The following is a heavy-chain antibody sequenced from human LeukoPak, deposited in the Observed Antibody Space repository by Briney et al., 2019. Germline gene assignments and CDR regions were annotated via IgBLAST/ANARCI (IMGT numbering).Heavy chain of an antibody. V-gene: IGHV3-53*01. D-gene: IGHD3-22*01. CDR1: GLTVSSNY. J-gene: IGHJ4*02. Sequence: PGGSLRLSCAASGLTVSSNYMSWVRQAPGKGLEWVSVIYSGDNTYYADSVRGRFTISRDNSKNTLYLQMNSLRAEDTAVYYCARRHYYDSNAYYYDYWGQGTLVTVSS. CDR2: IYSGDNT. CDR3: ARRHYYDSNAYYYDY.